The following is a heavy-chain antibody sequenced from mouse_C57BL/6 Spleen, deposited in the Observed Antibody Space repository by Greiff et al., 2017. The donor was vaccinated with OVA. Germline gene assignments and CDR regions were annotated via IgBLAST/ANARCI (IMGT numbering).Heavy chain of an antibody. V-gene: IGHV1-61*01. J-gene: IGHJ1*03. D-gene: IGHD1-3*01. CDR3: ARGSGDWYFDV. Sequence: QVHVKQPGAELVRPGSSVKLSCKASGYTFTSYWMDWVKQRPGQGLEWIGNIYPSDSETHYNQKFKDKATLTVDKSSSTAYMQLSSLTSEDSAVYYCARGSGDWYFDVWGTGTTVTVSS. CDR2: IYPSDSET. CDR1: GYTFTSYW.